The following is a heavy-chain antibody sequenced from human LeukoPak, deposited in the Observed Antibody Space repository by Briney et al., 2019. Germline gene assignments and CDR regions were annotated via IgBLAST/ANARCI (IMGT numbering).Heavy chain of an antibody. CDR1: GGSFSGYY. V-gene: IGHV4-34*01. CDR3: AGAYSYYYYYMDV. Sequence: PSETLSLTCAVYGGSFSGYYWSWIRQPPGKGLEWIGEINHSGSTNYNPSLNSRVTMSIDTSKNQFSLKLSSVTAADTAIYYCAGAYSYYYYYMDVWGRGTTVTVSS. CDR2: INHSGST. J-gene: IGHJ6*03. D-gene: IGHD2-15*01.